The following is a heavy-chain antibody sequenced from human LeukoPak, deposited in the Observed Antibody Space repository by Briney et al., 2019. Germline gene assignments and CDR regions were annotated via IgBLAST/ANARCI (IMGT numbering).Heavy chain of an antibody. J-gene: IGHJ4*02. CDR1: GFTFSSYS. D-gene: IGHD3-10*01. Sequence: GGSLRLSCAASGFTFSSYSMNWVRQAPGKGLEWVANIKQDGSEKYYVDSVKGRFTISRDNARNSVYLQMNSLRADDTAVYFCARADGSGTWGQGTLVTVSS. CDR3: ARADGSGT. V-gene: IGHV3-7*04. CDR2: IKQDGSEK.